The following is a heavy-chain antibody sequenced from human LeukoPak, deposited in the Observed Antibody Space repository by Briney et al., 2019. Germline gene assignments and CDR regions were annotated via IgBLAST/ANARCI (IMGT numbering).Heavy chain of an antibody. J-gene: IGHJ5*02. CDR3: ARHRRGYSYGYAFFATHNWFDP. V-gene: IGHV4-39*01. Sequence: NASETLSLTCTVSGGSISSSSYYWGWIRQPPGKGLEWIGSIYYSGSTYYNPSLKSRVTISVDTSKNQFSLKLSSVTAADTAVYYCARHRRGYSYGYAFFATHNWFDPWGQGTLVTVSS. CDR1: GGSISSSSYY. CDR2: IYYSGST. D-gene: IGHD5-18*01.